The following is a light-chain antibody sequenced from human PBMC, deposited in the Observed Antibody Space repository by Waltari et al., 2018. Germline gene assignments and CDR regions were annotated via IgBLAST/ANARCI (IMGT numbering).Light chain of an antibody. J-gene: IGLJ2*01. Sequence: QSRLTQPPAESGTPGQTVTISCSGHNSNPGKNPPSSFQQVPGTAPKVLIHNVARRPSRVPGRFSASKSGTSASLAISGLRSDDEADYYCAAWDDTVKSVLFGGGTKLTVL. CDR1: NSNPGKNP. V-gene: IGLV1-47*01. CDR3: AAWDDTVKSVL. CDR2: NVA.